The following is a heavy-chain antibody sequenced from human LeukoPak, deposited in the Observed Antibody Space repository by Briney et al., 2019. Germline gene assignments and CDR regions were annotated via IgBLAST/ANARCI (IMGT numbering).Heavy chain of an antibody. J-gene: IGHJ4*02. Sequence: SQTLSLTCTVSGGSISSGGYYWSWIRQHPGKGLEWIGYIYYSGSTYYNPSLKSRVTISVDTSKNQFSLKLSSVTAADTAVYYCASRQYSSSWSRPGRWGYWGQGTLVTVSS. V-gene: IGHV4-31*03. CDR2: IYYSGST. D-gene: IGHD6-13*01. CDR3: ASRQYSSSWSRPGRWGY. CDR1: GGSISSGGYY.